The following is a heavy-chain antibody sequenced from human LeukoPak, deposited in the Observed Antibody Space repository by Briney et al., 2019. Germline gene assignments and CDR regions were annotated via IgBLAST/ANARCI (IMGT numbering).Heavy chain of an antibody. CDR1: GFTFSSYG. D-gene: IGHD1-26*01. CDR3: AKDRSVGARDFWFDP. V-gene: IGHV3-30*18. CDR2: ISYDGSNK. Sequence: GGSLRLSCAASGFTFSSYGMHWVRQAPGKGLEWVAVISYDGSNKYYADSVKGRFTISRDNSKNTLYLQMNSLRAEDTAVYYCAKDRSVGARDFWFDPWGQGTLVTVSS. J-gene: IGHJ5*02.